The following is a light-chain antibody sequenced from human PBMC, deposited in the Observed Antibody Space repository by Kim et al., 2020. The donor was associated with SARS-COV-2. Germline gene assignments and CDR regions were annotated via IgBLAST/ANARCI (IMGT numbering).Light chain of an antibody. CDR1: QSVSSSY. CDR3: QQHGSSRT. CDR2: GAS. Sequence: EIVLTQSPGTLSLSPGERATLSCRASQSVSSSYLAWYQQKPGQAPRLLIYGASSRATGIPDRFSGSGSGTDFTLTISRLEPEDFAVYYCQQHGSSRTFGQGTKLEI. V-gene: IGKV3-20*01. J-gene: IGKJ2*01.